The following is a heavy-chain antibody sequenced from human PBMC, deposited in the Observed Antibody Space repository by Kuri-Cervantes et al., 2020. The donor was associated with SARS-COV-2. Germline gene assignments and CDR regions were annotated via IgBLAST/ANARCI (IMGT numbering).Heavy chain of an antibody. CDR3: ARGPGLYSRKAYGMDV. J-gene: IGHJ6*02. V-gene: IGHV4-34*01. CDR1: GGSFSGYY. CDR2: INHSGST. D-gene: IGHD3-16*02. Sequence: SETPSLTCAVYGGSFSGYYWSWIRQPPGKGLEWIGEINHSGSTNYNPSLKSRVTISVDTSKNQFSLKLSSVTAADTAVYYCARGPGLYSRKAYGMDVWGQGTTVTVSS.